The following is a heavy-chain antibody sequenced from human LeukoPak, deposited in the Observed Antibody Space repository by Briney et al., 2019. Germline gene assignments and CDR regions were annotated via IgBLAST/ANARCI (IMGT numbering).Heavy chain of an antibody. V-gene: IGHV3-30*18. Sequence: GGSLRLSCAASGFTFSYYGIHWVRQTPGEGLEWVAVVSYDGSHKSYADSVKGRFTISRDSSQNTVYLQMNSLRTEDTAVYYCAKVAIIMVEVGGAFDIWGHGTMVTVFS. CDR1: GFTFSYYG. CDR3: AKVAIIMVEVGGAFDI. D-gene: IGHD3-22*01. J-gene: IGHJ3*02. CDR2: VSYDGSHK.